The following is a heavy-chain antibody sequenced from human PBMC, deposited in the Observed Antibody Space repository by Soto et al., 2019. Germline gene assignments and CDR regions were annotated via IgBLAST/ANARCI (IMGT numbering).Heavy chain of an antibody. J-gene: IGHJ5*02. CDR3: AREAGTGRNWFDP. CDR1: GGSISSGGYY. V-gene: IGHV4-31*03. Sequence: SETLSLTCTVSGGSISSGGYYWSWIRQHPGKGLEWIGYIYYSGSTYYNPSLKSRVTISVDTSKNQFSLKLSSVTAADTAVYYCAREAGTGRNWFDPWGQGALVNVSS. D-gene: IGHD1-1*01. CDR2: IYYSGST.